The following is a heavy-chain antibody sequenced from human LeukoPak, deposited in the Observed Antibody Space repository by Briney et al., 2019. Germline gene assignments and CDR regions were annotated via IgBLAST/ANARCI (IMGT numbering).Heavy chain of an antibody. CDR3: ARAQGYGDCDY. D-gene: IGHD4-17*01. CDR2: INPSGGNT. V-gene: IGHV1-46*01. J-gene: IGHJ4*02. CDR1: GYTFSDYN. Sequence: GASVKVSCKASGYTFSDYNIHWVRQAPGQGLEWMGIINPSGGNTKYAEKFQARVTMTRDTSTSTVYMDLSSLRSEDTAVYYCARAQGYGDCDYWGQGTLVTVSS.